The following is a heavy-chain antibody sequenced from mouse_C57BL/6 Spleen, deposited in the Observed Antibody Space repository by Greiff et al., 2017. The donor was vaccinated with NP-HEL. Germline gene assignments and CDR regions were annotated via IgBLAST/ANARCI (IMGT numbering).Heavy chain of an antibody. CDR2: ISYDGSN. CDR3: ARDEDGYDDYAMDY. Sequence: EVQLQQSGPGLVKPSQSLSLTCSVTGYSIPSGYYWISIRQFPGNKLEWMCYISYDGSNNYYPSLKNRISITRDTSKNQVLLKMNSVTTEDKVTYYCARDEDGYDDYAMDYRGQGASVTVSS. V-gene: IGHV3-6*01. J-gene: IGHJ4*01. CDR1: GYSIPSGYY. D-gene: IGHD2-2*01.